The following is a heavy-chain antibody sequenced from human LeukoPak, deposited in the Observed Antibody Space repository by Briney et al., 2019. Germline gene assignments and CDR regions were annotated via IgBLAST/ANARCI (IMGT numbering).Heavy chain of an antibody. V-gene: IGHV3-21*01. Sequence: GGSLRLSCAASGFIFSSYSMNWVRQAPGKGLEWVSSISSSSSYIYYADSVKGRFTISRDNAKNSLYLQMNSLRAEDTAVYYCVRENIWFGDPYGMDVWGQGTTVTVSS. D-gene: IGHD3-10*01. CDR1: GFIFSSYS. J-gene: IGHJ6*02. CDR3: VRENIWFGDPYGMDV. CDR2: ISSSSSYI.